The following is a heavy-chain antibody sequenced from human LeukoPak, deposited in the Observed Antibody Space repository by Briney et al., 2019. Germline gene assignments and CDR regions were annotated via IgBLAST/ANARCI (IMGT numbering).Heavy chain of an antibody. D-gene: IGHD1-26*01. Sequence: ASVKVSCKASGYTFTGYYMHWVRQAPGQGLEWMGWINPNSGGTNYAQKFQERVTITRDMSTSTAYMELSSLRSEDTAVYYCAGGWELLPYYGMDVWGQGTTVTVSS. CDR2: INPNSGGT. CDR3: AGGWELLPYYGMDV. J-gene: IGHJ6*02. CDR1: GYTFTGYY. V-gene: IGHV1-2*02.